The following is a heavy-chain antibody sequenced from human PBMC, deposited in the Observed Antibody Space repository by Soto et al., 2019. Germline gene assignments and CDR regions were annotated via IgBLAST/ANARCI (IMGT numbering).Heavy chain of an antibody. Sequence: QVQLVQSGGEVKKPGASVKVSCMASGYTFINYAISWVRQAPGQGLEWMGWISTYNGNTNYAQKLQGRVTMTTDTSTSTAYRELRSLRSDDTAVYYCARVVMVSRDPYGFFDLWGRGTLVTVSS. V-gene: IGHV1-18*01. CDR1: GYTFINYA. CDR3: ARVVMVSRDPYGFFDL. D-gene: IGHD2-21*01. J-gene: IGHJ2*01. CDR2: ISTYNGNT.